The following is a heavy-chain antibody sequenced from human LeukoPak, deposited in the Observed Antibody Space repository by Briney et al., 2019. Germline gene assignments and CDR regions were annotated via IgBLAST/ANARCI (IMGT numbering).Heavy chain of an antibody. CDR1: GFTFSSYG. Sequence: PGRSLRLSCAASGFTFSSYGMHWVRQAPGKGLEWVAVIWYDGSNKYYADSVKGRFTISRDNSKNTLYLQMTEDTAVYYCARDLAVAGFDYWGQGTLVTVSS. V-gene: IGHV3-33*01. D-gene: IGHD6-19*01. J-gene: IGHJ4*02. CDR2: IWYDGSNK. CDR3: ARDLAVAGFDY.